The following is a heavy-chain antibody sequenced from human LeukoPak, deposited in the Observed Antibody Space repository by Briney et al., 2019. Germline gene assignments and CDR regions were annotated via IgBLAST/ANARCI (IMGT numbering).Heavy chain of an antibody. CDR2: INPNSGGT. D-gene: IGHD3-22*01. V-gene: IGHV1-2*02. Sequence: GASVKVSCKASGYTFTGYYMHWVRQAPGQGLEWMGWINPNSGGTNYAQKFQGRVTMTRDTSISTAYMELRSLRSDDTAVYYCARGPTYSSGITEDYWGQGTLVTVSS. CDR3: ARGPTYSSGITEDY. CDR1: GYTFTGYY. J-gene: IGHJ4*02.